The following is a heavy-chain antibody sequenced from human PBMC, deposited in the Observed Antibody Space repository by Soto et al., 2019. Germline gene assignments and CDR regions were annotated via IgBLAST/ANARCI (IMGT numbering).Heavy chain of an antibody. J-gene: IGHJ5*02. Sequence: SETLSLTCTVSGGSISSYYWSWIRQPPGKGLEWIGYVYYSGSTYYNPSLKSRVTISVDTSKNQFSLKLSSVTAADTAVYYCARSVFPWGQGTLVTVSS. CDR1: GGSISSYY. CDR2: VYYSGST. CDR3: ARSVFP. V-gene: IGHV4-59*12.